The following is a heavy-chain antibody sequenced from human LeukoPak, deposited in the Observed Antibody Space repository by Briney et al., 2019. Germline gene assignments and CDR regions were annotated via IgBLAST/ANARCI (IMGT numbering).Heavy chain of an antibody. CDR2: ISGSGGST. D-gene: IGHD6-19*01. CDR1: GFAFSSYA. V-gene: IGHV3-23*01. Sequence: GGSLRLSCAASGFAFSSYAMSWVRQAPGEGLEWVSAISGSGGSTYYADSVKGRFTISRDNSKNTLYLQMNSLRAEDTAVYYCAKGASSSGWRYGAYFQHWGQGTLVTVSS. CDR3: AKGASSSGWRYGAYFQH. J-gene: IGHJ1*01.